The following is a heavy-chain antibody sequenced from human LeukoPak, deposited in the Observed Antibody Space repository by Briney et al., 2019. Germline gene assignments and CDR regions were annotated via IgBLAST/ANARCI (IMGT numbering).Heavy chain of an antibody. CDR2: MNPNSGNT. D-gene: IGHD6-19*01. J-gene: IGHJ4*02. V-gene: IGHV1-8*01. CDR1: RYTFTSYD. Sequence: ASVKVSCKASRYTFTSYDINWVRQATGQGLEWMGWMNPNSGNTGYAQKFQGRVTMTRNTSISTAYMELSSLRSEDTAVYYCARGGSSGWYPSSAALDYWGQGTLVTVSS. CDR3: ARGGSSGWYPSSAALDY.